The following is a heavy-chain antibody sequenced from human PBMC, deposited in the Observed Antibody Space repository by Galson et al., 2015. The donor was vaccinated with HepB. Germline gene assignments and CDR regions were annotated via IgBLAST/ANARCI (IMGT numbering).Heavy chain of an antibody. D-gene: IGHD1-26*01. CDR2: INPNTGGT. V-gene: IGHV1-2*06. Sequence: SVKVSCKASGYTFTGYFIHWVRQAPGQGLEWMGRINPNTGGTNYAQKFQGRVTMTRDTSISAGYMELSRLRDGDTAVYFCARVSGTYAPPDYWGQGTQVTVSS. CDR1: GYTFTGYF. CDR3: ARVSGTYAPPDY. J-gene: IGHJ4*02.